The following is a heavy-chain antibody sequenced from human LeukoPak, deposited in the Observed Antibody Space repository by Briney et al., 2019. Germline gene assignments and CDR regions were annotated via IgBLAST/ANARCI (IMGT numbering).Heavy chain of an antibody. CDR1: GFTFSSYD. Sequence: GGSLRLSCAASGFTFSSYDMHWVRQAPGKGLEWVAFIRYDQSNKYFADSVKGRFTISRDNSKNTLYLQMNSLRAEDTAVYYCAKDLKSKNLVGATPWALDYWGQGTLVTVSS. CDR3: AKDLKSKNLVGATPWALDY. CDR2: IRYDQSNK. J-gene: IGHJ4*02. V-gene: IGHV3-30*02. D-gene: IGHD1-26*01.